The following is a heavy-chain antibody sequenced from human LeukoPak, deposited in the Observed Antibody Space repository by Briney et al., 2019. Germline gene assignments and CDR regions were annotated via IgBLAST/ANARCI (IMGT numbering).Heavy chain of an antibody. CDR2: INPNSGGT. D-gene: IGHD3-16*02. V-gene: IGHV1-2*02. CDR3: ARAGGDGIMITFGGVIISGAFDI. CDR1: GYTFTGYY. J-gene: IGHJ3*02. Sequence: ASVKVSCKASGYTFTGYYMHWVRQAPGQGLEWMGWINPNSGGTNYAQKFQGRVTMTRDTSISTAYMELSRLRSDGTAVYYCARAGGDGIMITFGGVIISGAFDIWGQGTMVTVSS.